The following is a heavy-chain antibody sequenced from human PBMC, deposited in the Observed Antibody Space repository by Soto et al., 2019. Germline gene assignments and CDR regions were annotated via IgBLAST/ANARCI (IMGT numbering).Heavy chain of an antibody. V-gene: IGHV3-53*01. CDR3: ARMGQWRVPGDYYYGMDV. CDR2: IYTGGGT. J-gene: IGHJ6*02. Sequence: GGSLRLSCAAAGLTVRSHYMNWVRKAPGKGLEWVSLIYTGGGTYYADSVKGRFTVSRDNSKNTLYLQMNSLRAEDTAVYYCARMGQWRVPGDYYYGMDVWGQGTSVTVSS. D-gene: IGHD6-19*01. CDR1: GLTVRSHY.